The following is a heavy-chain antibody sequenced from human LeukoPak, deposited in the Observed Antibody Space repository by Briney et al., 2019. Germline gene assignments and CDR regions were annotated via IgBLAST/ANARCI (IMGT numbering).Heavy chain of an antibody. J-gene: IGHJ3*02. V-gene: IGHV4-4*07. Sequence: SETLSLTCTVSGGSISSYYWSWIRQPAGKGLEWIGRIYTSGSTNYNPSLKSRVTISVDTSKNQFSLKLSSVTAADTAVYYCARDSGPTYYDFWSGYRDAFDIWGQGTMVTVSS. CDR3: ARDSGPTYYDFWSGYRDAFDI. CDR2: IYTSGST. CDR1: GGSISSYY. D-gene: IGHD3-3*01.